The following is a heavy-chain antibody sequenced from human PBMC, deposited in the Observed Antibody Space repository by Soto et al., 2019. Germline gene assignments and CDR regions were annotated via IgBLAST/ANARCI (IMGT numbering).Heavy chain of an antibody. D-gene: IGHD5-18*01. CDR1: GYTFTSYD. V-gene: IGHV1-3*01. J-gene: IGHJ4*02. Sequence: GASVKVSCKASGYTFTSYDINWVRQATGQGLEWMGWINAGNGNTKYSQKFQGRVTITRDTSASTAYMELSSLRSEDTAVYYCARLDTAMVMVDYWGQGTLVTVSS. CDR2: INAGNGNT. CDR3: ARLDTAMVMVDY.